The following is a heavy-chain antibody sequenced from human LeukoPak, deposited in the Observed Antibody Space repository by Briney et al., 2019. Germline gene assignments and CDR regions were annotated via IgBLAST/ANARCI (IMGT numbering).Heavy chain of an antibody. CDR3: ARGAGSTTFYYYYYYMDV. CDR2: IYSGGST. D-gene: IGHD2-2*01. Sequence: PGGSLRLSCAASGFTVSSNYMSWVRQAPGKGLEWVSVIYSGGSTYYADSVKGRFTISRDNSKNTLYLQMNSLRAEDTAVYYCARGAGSTTFYYYYYYMDVWGKGTTVTVSS. V-gene: IGHV3-53*01. J-gene: IGHJ6*03. CDR1: GFTVSSNY.